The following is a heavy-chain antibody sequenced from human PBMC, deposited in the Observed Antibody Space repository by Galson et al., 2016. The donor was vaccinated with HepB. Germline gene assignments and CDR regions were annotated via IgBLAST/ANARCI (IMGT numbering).Heavy chain of an antibody. CDR1: GFTFTSNW. CDR3: ARGTGMDG. V-gene: IGHV3-7*01. CDR2: INRDGDEK. Sequence: SLRLSCAASGFTFTSNWMNWVRQAPGKGLEWVASINRDGDEKYYVDFVKGRFTISRDNAKNSLYLQMNSLRVEDTAVYYRARGTGMDGWGQGTTVTVSS. J-gene: IGHJ6*02.